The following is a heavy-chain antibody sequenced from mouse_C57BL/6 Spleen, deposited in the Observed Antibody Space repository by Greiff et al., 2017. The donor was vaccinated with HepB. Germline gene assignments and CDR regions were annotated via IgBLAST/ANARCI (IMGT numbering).Heavy chain of an antibody. Sequence: VQVVESGAELARPGASVKLSCKASGYTFTSYGISWVKQRTGQGLEWIGEIYPRSGNTYYNEKFKGKATLTADKSSSTAYMELRSLTSEDSAVYFCARWLLDYFDYWGQGTTLTVSS. J-gene: IGHJ2*01. D-gene: IGHD2-3*01. CDR2: IYPRSGNT. CDR1: GYTFTSYG. CDR3: ARWLLDYFDY. V-gene: IGHV1-81*01.